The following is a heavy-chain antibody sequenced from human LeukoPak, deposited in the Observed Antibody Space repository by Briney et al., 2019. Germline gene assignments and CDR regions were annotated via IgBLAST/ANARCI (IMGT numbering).Heavy chain of an antibody. V-gene: IGHV4-59*01. CDR3: AKFGVAYDMHV. D-gene: IGHD3-16*01. J-gene: IGHJ6*02. CDR2: IYYSGKA. Sequence: SETLSLTCTVSGGSISGYYWTWIRQPPGKGLEWIGQIYYSGKADYNPSLKSRVTISVDTSKNQISLKLTSVTAADTAVYYCAKFGVAYDMHVWGPGTKVTISS. CDR1: GGSISGYY.